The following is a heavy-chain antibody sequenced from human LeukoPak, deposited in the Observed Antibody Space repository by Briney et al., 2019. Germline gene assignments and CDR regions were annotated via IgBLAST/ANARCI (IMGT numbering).Heavy chain of an antibody. CDR1: GFTFSSYG. V-gene: IGHV3-30*02. J-gene: IGHJ4*02. CDR2: IRYDGSNK. D-gene: IGHD5-24*01. CDR3: AKDQGWLQLGEFDY. Sequence: GGSLRLSCAASGFTFSSYGMHWFRQAPGKGLDWVAFIRYDGSNKYYADSVKGRFTISRDNSKNTLYLQMNSLRAEDTAVYYCAKDQGWLQLGEFDYWGQGTLVTVSS.